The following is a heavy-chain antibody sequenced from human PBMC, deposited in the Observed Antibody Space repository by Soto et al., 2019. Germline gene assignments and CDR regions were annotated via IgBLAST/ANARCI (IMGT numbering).Heavy chain of an antibody. CDR3: ARGGGYFDWLASGINYFDY. V-gene: IGHV4-34*01. Sequence: PSETLSLTCAVYHGSFRGYYWSWIRPPPGKGLEWIGEINHSGSTNYNPSLKSRITISVDTSKNQFSLKLSSVTAADTAVYYCARGGGYFDWLASGINYFDYWGQGTLVT. J-gene: IGHJ4*02. CDR1: HGSFRGYY. CDR2: INHSGST. D-gene: IGHD3-9*01.